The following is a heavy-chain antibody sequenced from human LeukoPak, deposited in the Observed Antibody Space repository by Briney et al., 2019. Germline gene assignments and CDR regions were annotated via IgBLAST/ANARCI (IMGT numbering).Heavy chain of an antibody. Sequence: GGSLRLSCAASGFTFSSFWIYWVRHAPGKGLVWVSRINSDGSETMYADSVKGRFTISRDNAKNTLYLEMNTLRAEDTAVYYCARGRMGDDFNPFDYWGQGTLVTVSS. CDR2: INSDGSET. V-gene: IGHV3-74*03. D-gene: IGHD3-16*01. J-gene: IGHJ4*02. CDR1: GFTFSSFW. CDR3: ARGRMGDDFNPFDY.